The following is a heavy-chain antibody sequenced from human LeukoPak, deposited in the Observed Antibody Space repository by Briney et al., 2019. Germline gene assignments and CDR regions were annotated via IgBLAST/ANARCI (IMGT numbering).Heavy chain of an antibody. CDR3: AKDGRSTNDY. D-gene: IGHD1-26*01. Sequence: GRSLRLSCAASGFTFSSYAMHWVRQAPGKGLEWVSAISGSGGSTYYADSVKGRFTISRDNSKNTLYLQMNSLRAEDTAVYYCAKDGRSTNDYWGQGTLVTVSS. CDR1: GFTFSSYA. CDR2: ISGSGGST. V-gene: IGHV3-23*01. J-gene: IGHJ4*02.